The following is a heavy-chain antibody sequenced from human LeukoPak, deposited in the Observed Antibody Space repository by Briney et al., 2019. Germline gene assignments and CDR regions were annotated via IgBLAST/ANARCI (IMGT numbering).Heavy chain of an antibody. D-gene: IGHD3-22*01. CDR3: ARTRRFTMIVVVGDVFDI. J-gene: IGHJ3*02. CDR1: GFTFSSYA. V-gene: IGHV3-30*04. CDR2: ISYDGSNK. Sequence: GGSLRLSCAASGFTFSSYAMHWVRQAPGKGLEWVAVISYDGSNKKYADSVKGRFTISRDNSKNTLYLQMNSLRAEDTAVYYCARTRRFTMIVVVGDVFDIWGQGTLVTVSS.